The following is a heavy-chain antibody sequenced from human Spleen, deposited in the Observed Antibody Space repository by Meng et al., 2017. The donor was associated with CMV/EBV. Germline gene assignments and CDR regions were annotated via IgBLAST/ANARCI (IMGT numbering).Heavy chain of an antibody. J-gene: IGHJ4*02. CDR3: AKDHPILAGIPYYFDY. CDR2: ISGSGGST. V-gene: IGHV3-23*04. D-gene: IGHD3-9*01. CDR1: VFTVSSNY. Sequence: EGQLVESGGGLVQPGGSLIPSWAASVFTVSSNYMSWVRQAPGKGLEWVSAISGSGGSTYYADSVKGRFTIYRDNSKNTLYLQMNSLRAEDTAVYYCAKDHPILAGIPYYFDYWGQGTLVTVSS.